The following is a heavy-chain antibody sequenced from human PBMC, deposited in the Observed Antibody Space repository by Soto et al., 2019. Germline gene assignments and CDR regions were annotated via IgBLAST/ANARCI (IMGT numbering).Heavy chain of an antibody. D-gene: IGHD3-22*01. CDR1: GINFNDYW. Sequence: GGSLRLSCAASGINFNDYWMSWVRQAPGKGLEWVANIKEDGSSKYYVDSVKGRFTISRDNAKNSLYLQMNSLRAEDTALYYCARGLYYYDSSGYYFDYWGQGTLVTVSS. V-gene: IGHV3-7*03. CDR2: IKEDGSSK. J-gene: IGHJ4*02. CDR3: ARGLYYYDSSGYYFDY.